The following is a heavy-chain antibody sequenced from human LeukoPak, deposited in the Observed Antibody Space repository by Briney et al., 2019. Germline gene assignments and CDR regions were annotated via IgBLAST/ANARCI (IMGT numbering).Heavy chain of an antibody. Sequence: ASVKVSCKASGYTFTGFYMHWVRQAPGQGLEWVGWINPHSGGTNYAQKFQGRVSMTRDTSISTAYMELSRLKSDDTAVHYCATERGIVGASVGFDYWGQGTLVTVSS. D-gene: IGHD1-26*01. CDR3: ATERGIVGASVGFDY. J-gene: IGHJ4*02. V-gene: IGHV1-2*02. CDR1: GYTFTGFY. CDR2: INPHSGGT.